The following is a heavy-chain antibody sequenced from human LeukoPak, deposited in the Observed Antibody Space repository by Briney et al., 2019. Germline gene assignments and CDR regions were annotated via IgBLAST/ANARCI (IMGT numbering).Heavy chain of an antibody. CDR3: ARVLPGPRWSRDYYYYGMDV. V-gene: IGHV1-69*04. D-gene: IGHD2-15*01. Sequence: ASVKVSCKASGGTFSSYAISWVRQAPGQGLEWMGRIIPILGIANYAQKFQGRVTITADKSTSTAYMELSSLRSEDTAVYYCARVLPGPRWSRDYYYYGMDVWGQGTTVTVSS. CDR1: GGTFSSYA. J-gene: IGHJ6*02. CDR2: IIPILGIA.